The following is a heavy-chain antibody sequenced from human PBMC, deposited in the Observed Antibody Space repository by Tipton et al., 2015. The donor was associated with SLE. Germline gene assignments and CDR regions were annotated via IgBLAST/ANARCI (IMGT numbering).Heavy chain of an antibody. Sequence: TLSLTCPVSGDSISFYYWTWIRQPPGKGLEWIGHVHHSVSTNYNPSLRSRITISEDTSKTQFSLKLSSVSAADTAVYYCARWVSGYADYWGQGTLVTVSS. J-gene: IGHJ4*02. D-gene: IGHD5-12*01. CDR2: VHHSVST. V-gene: IGHV4-59*01. CDR1: GDSISFYY. CDR3: ARWVSGYADY.